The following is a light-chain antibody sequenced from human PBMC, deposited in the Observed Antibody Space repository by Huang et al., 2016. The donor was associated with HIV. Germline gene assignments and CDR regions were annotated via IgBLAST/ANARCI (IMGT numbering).Light chain of an antibody. CDR2: AAS. CDR3: QQYETYPLVT. Sequence: IQMTQSPPSLSASTGDRVTISCRASQGISNFLAWFQQKPGKAPKLLIYAASTLQSGVASRFSGSGSGTDFTLTISNLQPEDFASYFCQQYETYPLVTFGGGTKVEIK. J-gene: IGKJ4*01. CDR1: QGISNF. V-gene: IGKV1-8*01.